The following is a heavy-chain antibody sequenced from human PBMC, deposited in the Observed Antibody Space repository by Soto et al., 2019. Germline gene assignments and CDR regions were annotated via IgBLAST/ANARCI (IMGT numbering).Heavy chain of an antibody. CDR3: ARAMVVTQNWFDP. CDR1: CVSISSGRYS. J-gene: IGHJ5*02. Sequence: PSETLSLTCAVSCVSISSGRYSCSWIRQPPGEGLEWIGYIYYSGSTYYNPSLKSRVTISVDTSKNQFSLKLSSVTAADTAVYYCARAMVVTQNWFDPWGQGTLVTVS. V-gene: IGHV4-30-4*08. CDR2: IYYSGST. D-gene: IGHD2-21*02.